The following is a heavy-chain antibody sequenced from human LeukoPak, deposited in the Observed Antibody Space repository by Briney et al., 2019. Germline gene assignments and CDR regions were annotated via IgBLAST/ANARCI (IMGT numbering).Heavy chain of an antibody. J-gene: IGHJ6*02. CDR3: ARDRGYAMDV. D-gene: IGHD1-1*01. CDR1: GLSISDNY. CDR2: IHSGGNI. V-gene: IGHV3-53*01. Sequence: GGSLRLSCAPSGLSISDNYMSWVRQAPGKGLEWVSIIHSGGNIYYADSVKGRFTISRDNSKNTLYLQMKSLRAEDTAVYYCARDRGYAMDVWGQGTTVTVSS.